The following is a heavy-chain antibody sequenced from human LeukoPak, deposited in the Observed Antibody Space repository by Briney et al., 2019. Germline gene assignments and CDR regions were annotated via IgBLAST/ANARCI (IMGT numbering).Heavy chain of an antibody. V-gene: IGHV3-9*01. CDR1: GFTFDDYA. Sequence: GRSLRLSCAASGFTFDDYAMHWVRQAPGKGLEWVSGISWNSGSTGYADSVKGRFTISRDNAKNSLYLQMNSLRAEDTALYYCAKDISYYDSSGCDYWGQGTLVTVSS. CDR2: ISWNSGST. D-gene: IGHD3-22*01. J-gene: IGHJ4*02. CDR3: AKDISYYDSSGCDY.